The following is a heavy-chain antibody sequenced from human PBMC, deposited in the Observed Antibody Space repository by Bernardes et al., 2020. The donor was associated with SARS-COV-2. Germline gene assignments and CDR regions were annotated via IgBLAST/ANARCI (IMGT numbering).Heavy chain of an antibody. J-gene: IGHJ6*02. CDR3: ARDRGSGSFTQYYYYGMDV. CDR2: IAAYNGKT. V-gene: IGHV1-18*04. Sequence: ASVKVSCKASGYSFTTYLINWVRQAPGQGLEWMGWIAAYNGKTNYAENFQDRVSMTMDTATSTAYMELRSLRSDDTAVYFCARDRGSGSFTQYYYYGMDVWGQGTTVTVSS. D-gene: IGHD1-26*01. CDR1: GYSFTTYL.